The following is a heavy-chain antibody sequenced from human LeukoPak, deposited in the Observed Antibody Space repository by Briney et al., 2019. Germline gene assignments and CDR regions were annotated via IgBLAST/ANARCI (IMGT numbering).Heavy chain of an antibody. D-gene: IGHD3-3*01. CDR3: TARRPDFWSGYSTNDY. Sequence: GGSLRLSCAASGFTFSNAWMSWVRQAPGKGLEWVGRIKSKTDGGTTDYAAPVKGRFTISRDDSKNTLYLQMNSLKTEDTAVYYCTARRPDFWSGYSTNDYWGQGTLVTISS. J-gene: IGHJ4*02. CDR2: IKSKTDGGTT. CDR1: GFTFSNAW. V-gene: IGHV3-15*01.